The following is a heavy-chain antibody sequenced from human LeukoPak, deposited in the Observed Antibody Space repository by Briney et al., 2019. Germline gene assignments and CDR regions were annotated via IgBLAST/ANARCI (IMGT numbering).Heavy chain of an antibody. D-gene: IGHD6-13*01. V-gene: IGHV3-48*03. Sequence: GGSLRLSCAAPGFTFSNYEMNWVRQTPGKGLEWVSYISDHGKSRNYVDSVKGRFTISRDNAKNSLYLQMNSLRVEDTAVYFCARARIAAPLLDYWGQGTLVTVSS. CDR1: GFTFSNYE. J-gene: IGHJ4*02. CDR2: ISDHGKSR. CDR3: ARARIAAPLLDY.